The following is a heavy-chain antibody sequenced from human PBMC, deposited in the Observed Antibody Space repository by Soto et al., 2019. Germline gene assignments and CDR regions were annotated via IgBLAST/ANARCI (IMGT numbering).Heavy chain of an antibody. D-gene: IGHD3-9*01. Sequence: ASVKVSCKASGYTFTSYGISWVRQAPGQGLEWMGWISAYNGNTNYAQKLQGRVTMTTDSSTSTAYMELRSLRSDDTAVYYCAREGSYYDILTGYDDRDYYYYMDVWGKGTTVTVSS. CDR2: ISAYNGNT. V-gene: IGHV1-18*01. CDR3: AREGSYYDILTGYDDRDYYYYMDV. J-gene: IGHJ6*03. CDR1: GYTFTSYG.